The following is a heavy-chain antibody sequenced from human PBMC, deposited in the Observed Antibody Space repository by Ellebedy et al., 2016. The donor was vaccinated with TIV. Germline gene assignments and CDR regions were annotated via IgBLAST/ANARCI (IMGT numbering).Heavy chain of an antibody. V-gene: IGHV3-74*01. CDR1: GFTFSSYW. CDR2: INSDGRST. CDR3: ARSTGV. D-gene: IGHD4-11*01. J-gene: IGHJ4*02. Sequence: GESLKISCAASGFTFSSYWMHWVRQAPGKGLVWVSRINSDGRSTSYAYSVKDRFTISRDKAKNTLYLQMNSLRAEDKAVYYCARSTGVWGQGTLVTVSS.